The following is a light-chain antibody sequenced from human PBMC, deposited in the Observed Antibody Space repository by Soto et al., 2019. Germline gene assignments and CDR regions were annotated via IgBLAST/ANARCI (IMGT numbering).Light chain of an antibody. V-gene: IGKV1-27*01. Sequence: DIQMTQSPSSLSASLGDRVTITCRASQGIGVYLAWFQQKPGKVPRLLIYAASALQSGVPSRFSGGGSGTDFTLTINRLQPEDVATYYCQKYNSAPLTFGGGTKVDIK. CDR2: AAS. CDR3: QKYNSAPLT. J-gene: IGKJ4*01. CDR1: QGIGVY.